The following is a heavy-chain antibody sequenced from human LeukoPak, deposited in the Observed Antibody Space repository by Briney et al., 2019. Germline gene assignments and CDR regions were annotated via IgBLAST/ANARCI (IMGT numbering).Heavy chain of an antibody. D-gene: IGHD3-10*01. CDR1: GFTFSSYW. Sequence: GGSLRLSCAASGFTFSSYWMHWVRQAPGKGLVWVSRINSDGSSTSYADSVKGRFTISRDNAKNTLYLQMNSLRAEDTAVYYCATITMVRGAEFDYWGQGTLVTVSS. CDR2: INSDGSST. V-gene: IGHV3-74*01. CDR3: ATITMVRGAEFDY. J-gene: IGHJ4*02.